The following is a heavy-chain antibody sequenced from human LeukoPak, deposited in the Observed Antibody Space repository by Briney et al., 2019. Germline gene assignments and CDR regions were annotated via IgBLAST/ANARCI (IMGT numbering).Heavy chain of an antibody. D-gene: IGHD3-10*01. CDR2: IYYSGST. V-gene: IGHV4-59*01. J-gene: IGHJ5*02. CDR3: ARTAFFGEVGNWFDP. Sequence: SETLSLTCTVSGGSISSYYWSWIRQPPGKGLEWIGYIYYSGSTNSNPSLKSRVTISVDTSKNQFSLKLSSVTAADTAVYYCARTAFFGEVGNWFDPWGQGTLVTVSS. CDR1: GGSISSYY.